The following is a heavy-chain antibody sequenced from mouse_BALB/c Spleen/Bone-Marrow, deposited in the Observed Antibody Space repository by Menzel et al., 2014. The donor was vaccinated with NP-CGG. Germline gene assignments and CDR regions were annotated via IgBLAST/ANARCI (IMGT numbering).Heavy chain of an antibody. V-gene: IGHV1S81*02. D-gene: IGHD2-4*01. CDR2: INPSNGGT. J-gene: IGHJ2*01. Sequence: VQLQQSGAELVKPGASVKLSCKASGYTFTSYYMYWVKQRPGQGLEWIGEINPSNGGTNFNEKFKSKATLTVDKSSSTAYMQLSSLTSEDSAVYYCTRSTMITYFDYWGQGTTRTVSS. CDR3: TRSTMITYFDY. CDR1: GYTFTSYY.